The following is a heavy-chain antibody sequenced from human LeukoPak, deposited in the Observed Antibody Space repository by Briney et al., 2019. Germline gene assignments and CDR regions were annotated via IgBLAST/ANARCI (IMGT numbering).Heavy chain of an antibody. V-gene: IGHV1-18*01. J-gene: IGHJ3*02. CDR3: ARDSWELLAFDI. CDR2: ISAYNGNT. Sequence: ASVKLSCKASVYTFTSYGISWVRQAPGQGLEWMRWISAYNGNTNYAQKLQGRVTMTTDTSTSTAYMELRSLRSDDTAVYYCARDSWELLAFDIWGQGTMVTVSS. CDR1: VYTFTSYG. D-gene: IGHD1-26*01.